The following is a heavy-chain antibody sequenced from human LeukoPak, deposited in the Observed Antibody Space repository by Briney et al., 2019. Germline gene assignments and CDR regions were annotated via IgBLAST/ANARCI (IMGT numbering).Heavy chain of an antibody. J-gene: IGHJ1*01. CDR2: ISYDGSNK. V-gene: IGHV3-30*18. D-gene: IGHD4-17*01. CDR1: GFTFSSYG. CDR3: AKEEEDVDYGDSKVGTEYFQH. Sequence: GRSLRLSCAASGFTFSSYGRHWVRQAPGKGLEWVAVISYDGSNKYYADSVKGRFTISRDNSKNTLYLQMNSLRAEETAVYYCAKEEEDVDYGDSKVGTEYFQHWGQGTLVTVSS.